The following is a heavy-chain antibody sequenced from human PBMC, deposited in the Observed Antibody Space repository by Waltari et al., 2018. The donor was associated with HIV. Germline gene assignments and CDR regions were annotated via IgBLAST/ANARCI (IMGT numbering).Heavy chain of an antibody. J-gene: IGHJ4*02. D-gene: IGHD4-17*01. CDR1: GFSFGDYA. CDR3: TRGTFTVTYYFDY. Sequence: EVQLGESGGGLVQTGRSLRLSCATSGFSFGDYAISWFRQAPGKGLEWVGFIRSKAYGGTTQYAASVKGRFTISRDDSKSIAYLQMNSLKTEDTALYYCTRGTFTVTYYFDYWGRGTLVTVSS. V-gene: IGHV3-49*03. CDR2: IRSKAYGGTT.